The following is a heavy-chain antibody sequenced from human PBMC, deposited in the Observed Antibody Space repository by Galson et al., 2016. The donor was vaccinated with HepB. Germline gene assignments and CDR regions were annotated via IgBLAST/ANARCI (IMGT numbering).Heavy chain of an antibody. Sequence: SVKVSCKASGGTFNSHGFRWVRQAPGQGLEYMGQIFPVFGTTNYPQKFQGRVTLTADESTRTASLELSSLRSEDTAVYYCAAMTTRTGGFDFWGQGTLVIVSS. D-gene: IGHD4-11*01. J-gene: IGHJ4*02. CDR3: AAMTTRTGGFDF. CDR2: IFPVFGTT. V-gene: IGHV1-69*13. CDR1: GGTFNSHG.